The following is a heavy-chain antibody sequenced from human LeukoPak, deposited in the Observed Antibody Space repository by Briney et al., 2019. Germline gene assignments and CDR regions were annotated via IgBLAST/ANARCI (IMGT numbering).Heavy chain of an antibody. Sequence: GGSLRLSCAASGFTFSSYGMHWVRQAPGKGLEWVAVISYDGSNKYYADSVKGRFTISRDNSKNTLYLQMNSLRAEDTAVYYCAKEQSSGYDHRPSFDYWGQGTLVTVSS. D-gene: IGHD5-12*01. J-gene: IGHJ4*02. CDR1: GFTFSSYG. CDR2: ISYDGSNK. CDR3: AKEQSSGYDHRPSFDY. V-gene: IGHV3-30*18.